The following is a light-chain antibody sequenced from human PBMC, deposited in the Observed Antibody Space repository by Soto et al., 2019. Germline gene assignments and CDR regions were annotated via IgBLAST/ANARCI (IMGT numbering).Light chain of an antibody. CDR2: GAS. CDR1: QSVYNNY. J-gene: IGKJ2*01. CDR3: QQYGLPPHS. V-gene: IGKV3-20*01. Sequence: EIVLTQSPGTLSLSPGERATLSCRASQSVYNNYLAWYQQKTGQTPRLLVNGASNRATGIPDRFSGGGSGTDVTLTISSLEPEDFAVYYCQQYGLPPHSFGQGTRVEIK.